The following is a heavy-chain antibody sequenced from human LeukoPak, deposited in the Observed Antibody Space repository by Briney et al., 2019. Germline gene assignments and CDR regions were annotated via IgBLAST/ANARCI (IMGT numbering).Heavy chain of an antibody. CDR3: ARSYYDFWSGYIPLGY. CDR2: INHSGST. J-gene: IGHJ4*02. Sequence: SETLSLTCAVYGGSFSGYYWSWIRQPPGKGLEWIGEINHSGSTNYNPSLKSRVTISVDTSKNQFSLKLSSVTAADTAVYYCARSYYDFWSGYIPLGYWGQGTLVTVSS. D-gene: IGHD3-3*01. CDR1: GGSFSGYY. V-gene: IGHV4-34*01.